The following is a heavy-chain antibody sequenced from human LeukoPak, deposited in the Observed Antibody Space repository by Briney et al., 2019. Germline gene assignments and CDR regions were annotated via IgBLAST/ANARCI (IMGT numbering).Heavy chain of an antibody. CDR1: GFTFSSYG. J-gene: IGHJ4*02. CDR2: ISGGGETT. D-gene: IGHD4-17*01. CDR3: ARDYADYVGYFFFDY. Sequence: AGGSLRLSCAASGFTFSSYGMNWVRQAPGKGREWVSSISGGGETTYYADSAKGRFTISRDNSQNTLYLQMNSLRAEDTAVYYCARDYADYVGYFFFDYWGQGTLVTVSS. V-gene: IGHV3-23*01.